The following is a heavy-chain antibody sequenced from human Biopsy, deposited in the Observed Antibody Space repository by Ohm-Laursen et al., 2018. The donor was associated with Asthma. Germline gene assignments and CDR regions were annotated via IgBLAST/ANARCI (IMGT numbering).Heavy chain of an antibody. D-gene: IGHD4-17*01. J-gene: IGHJ5*02. CDR1: GGSINIGDYY. Sequence: TLSLTCTVSGGSINIGDYYWSWIRQLPVKGLEWIGYIYYSGSTYYNPSLKSRVSISLDTSKNQSSLSLTSVTAADTAVYYCARTTYGDDGFDPWGQGTLVTVSS. CDR2: IYYSGST. CDR3: ARTTYGDDGFDP. V-gene: IGHV4-31*02.